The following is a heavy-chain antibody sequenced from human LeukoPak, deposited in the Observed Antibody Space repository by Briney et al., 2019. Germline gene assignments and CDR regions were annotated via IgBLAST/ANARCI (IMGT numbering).Heavy chain of an antibody. Sequence: GASVKVSCKASGGTFSSYAISWVRQAPGQGLEWMGGIIPIFGTANYAQKFQGRVTITADESTSTAYMELSSLRSEDTAVYYCARGRAITMIDNWFDPWGQGILVTVSS. CDR3: ARGRAITMIDNWFDP. CDR2: IIPIFGTA. CDR1: GGTFSSYA. D-gene: IGHD3-22*01. V-gene: IGHV1-69*13. J-gene: IGHJ5*02.